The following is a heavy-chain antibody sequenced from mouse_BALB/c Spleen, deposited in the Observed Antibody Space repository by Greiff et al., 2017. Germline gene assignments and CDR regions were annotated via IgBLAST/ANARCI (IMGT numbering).Heavy chain of an antibody. CDR3: ARDENYGYDY. V-gene: IGHV5-17*02. CDR1: GFTFSSFG. J-gene: IGHJ2*01. CDR2: ISSGSSTI. Sequence: EVQGVESGGGLVQPGGSRKLSCAASGFTFSSFGMHWVRQAPEKGLEWVAYISSGSSTIYYADTVKGRFTISRDNPKNTLFLQMTSLRSEDTAMYYCARDENYGYDYWGQGTTLTVSS. D-gene: IGHD1-2*01.